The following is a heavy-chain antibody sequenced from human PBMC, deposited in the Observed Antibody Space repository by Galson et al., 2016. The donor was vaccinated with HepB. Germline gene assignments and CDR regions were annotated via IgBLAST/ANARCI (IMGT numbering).Heavy chain of an antibody. CDR1: GFTVSNYD. D-gene: IGHD2-15*01. J-gene: IGHJ3*02. Sequence: SLRLSCAASGFTVSNYDMHWVRQATGKGLEWVSAIGAAGETYYPGSVKGRFTISRENANNSLYLHMNSLRAGDTAVYYWAREGGCSGGRCHNYVFDIWGQGTMVTVSS. V-gene: IGHV3-13*01. CDR3: AREGGCSGGRCHNYVFDI. CDR2: IGAAGET.